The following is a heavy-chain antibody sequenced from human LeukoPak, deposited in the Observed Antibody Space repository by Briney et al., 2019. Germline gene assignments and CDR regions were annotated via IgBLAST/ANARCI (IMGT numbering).Heavy chain of an antibody. J-gene: IGHJ6*03. CDR2: INHSGST. D-gene: IGHD1-26*01. CDR1: GGSFSGYY. V-gene: IGHV4-34*01. CDR3: ARVSGSYYHYYMDV. Sequence: SETLPLTCAVYGGSFSGYYWSWIRQPPGKGLEWIGEINHSGSTNYNPSLKSRVTISVDTSKNQFSLKLSSVTAADTAVYYCARVSGSYYHYYMDVWGKGTTVTVSS.